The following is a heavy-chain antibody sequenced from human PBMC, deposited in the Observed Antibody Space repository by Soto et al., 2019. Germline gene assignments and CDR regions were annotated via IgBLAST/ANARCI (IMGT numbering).Heavy chain of an antibody. CDR3: ARVAYDILTGYDY. V-gene: IGHV1-18*01. CDR1: GYTFTSYG. Sequence: ASVKVSCKASGYTFTSYGISWVRQAPGQGLEWMGWIRAYNGNTNYAQKFQGRVTMTRDTSTSTVYMELSSLRSEDTAVYYCARVAYDILTGYDYWGQGTLVTVSS. CDR2: IRAYNGNT. J-gene: IGHJ4*02. D-gene: IGHD3-9*01.